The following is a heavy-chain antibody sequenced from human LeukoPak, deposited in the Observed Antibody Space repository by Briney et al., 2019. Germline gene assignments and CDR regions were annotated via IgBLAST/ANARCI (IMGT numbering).Heavy chain of an antibody. Sequence: GGSLRLSCAASGFTFRTAWMSWVRQAPGRGPEYMANIKEDGSEKYYVDSVRGRFTISRDNANSTLFLQMSSLRVDDTAVNYCANGARGAYWGQGTLVTVSS. J-gene: IGHJ4*02. CDR2: IKEDGSEK. CDR1: GFTFRTAW. V-gene: IGHV3-7*05. CDR3: ANGARGAY. D-gene: IGHD4-17*01.